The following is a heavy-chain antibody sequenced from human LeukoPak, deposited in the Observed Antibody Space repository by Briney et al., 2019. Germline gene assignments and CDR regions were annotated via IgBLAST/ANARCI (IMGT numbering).Heavy chain of an antibody. CDR3: ARDSHY. Sequence: SQTLSLTCTVSGGSISSGSYYWSWIRQPAGKGLEWIGRTYTSGSTNYNPSLKSRVTISVDTSKNQFSLKLSSVTAADTAVYYCARDSHYWGQGTLVTVSS. CDR1: GGSISSGSYY. J-gene: IGHJ4*02. CDR2: TYTSGST. V-gene: IGHV4-61*02.